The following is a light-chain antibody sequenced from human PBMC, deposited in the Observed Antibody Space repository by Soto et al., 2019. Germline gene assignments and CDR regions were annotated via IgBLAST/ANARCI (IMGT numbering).Light chain of an antibody. CDR3: CSYAGSYLYV. V-gene: IGLV2-11*01. CDR1: TSDVGGYNY. Sequence: QSVLTQPRSVSRSLGQSVTISCTGTTSDVGGYNYVSWYQHHPGKAPKLIIYDVNNRPSGVPDRFSGSKSGNTASLTISGLRPEDEADYHCCSYAGSYLYVFGTGTKVTVL. J-gene: IGLJ1*01. CDR2: DVN.